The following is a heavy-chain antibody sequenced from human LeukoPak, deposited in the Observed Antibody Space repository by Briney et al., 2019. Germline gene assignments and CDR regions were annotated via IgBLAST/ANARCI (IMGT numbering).Heavy chain of an antibody. J-gene: IGHJ5*02. CDR2: IYTSGST. V-gene: IGHV4-4*07. CDR1: GGSISSYY. Sequence: ETLYLTFTVPGGSISSYYWSWIPQPAGKGLEWIRRIYTSGSTNYHPSLRSRATMSVDTSKNQFSLKLSSVTAADTAVYYCARDAGWFGETRLILYNWFDPWGQGTLVTVSS. D-gene: IGHD3-10*01. CDR3: ARDAGWFGETRLILYNWFDP.